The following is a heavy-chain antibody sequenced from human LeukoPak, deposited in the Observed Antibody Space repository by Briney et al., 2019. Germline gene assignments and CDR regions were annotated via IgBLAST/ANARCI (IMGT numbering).Heavy chain of an antibody. V-gene: IGHV3-23*01. Sequence: GGSLRLSCAASGFTFSGYAMTWVRQAPGNGLEWVSAISGSGASTYYVDSVKGRFTISRDNSKYTLYLQMNSLRAEDTAVYYCAKDTGHTSALNWSDPWGQGTLVTVSS. CDR1: GFTFSGYA. D-gene: IGHD6-19*01. CDR2: ISGSGAST. J-gene: IGHJ5*02. CDR3: AKDTGHTSALNWSDP.